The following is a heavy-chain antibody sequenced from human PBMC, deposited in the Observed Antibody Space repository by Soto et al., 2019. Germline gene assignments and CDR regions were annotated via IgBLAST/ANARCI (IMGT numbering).Heavy chain of an antibody. Sequence: PGGSLRLSCAASGFTFSSYDMHWVRQATGKGLEWVSAIGTAGDTYYPGSVKGRFTISRENAKNSLYLQMNSLRAGDTAVYYCARAEGRRAFDIWGQGTMVTVSS. V-gene: IGHV3-13*01. CDR2: IGTAGDT. J-gene: IGHJ3*02. CDR1: GFTFSSYD. CDR3: ARAEGRRAFDI.